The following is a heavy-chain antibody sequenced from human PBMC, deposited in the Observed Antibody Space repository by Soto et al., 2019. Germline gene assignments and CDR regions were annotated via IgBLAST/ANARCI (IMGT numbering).Heavy chain of an antibody. D-gene: IGHD6-19*01. CDR1: GFTFSSSS. V-gene: IGHV3-21*01. CDR2: ISSSSDK. Sequence: EVQLVESGGGLVKPGGSLRLSCAASGFTFSSSSMNWVRQAPGKGLEWVSSISSSSDKYYADSVKGRSTITRDNDKNSLYLQMNSLRAEDTAGYYCARIIAVAGTDRDAWGQGTLVTVSS. J-gene: IGHJ5*02. CDR3: ARIIAVAGTDRDA.